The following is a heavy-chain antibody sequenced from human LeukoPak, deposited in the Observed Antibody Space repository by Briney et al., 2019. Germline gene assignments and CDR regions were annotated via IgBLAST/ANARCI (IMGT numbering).Heavy chain of an antibody. Sequence: PGGSLRLSCAASGFTFSSYSMNSVRQAPRKWMELVSSISSSSSYIYHADSVKGRFTISRDNAKNSLYLQMNSLRAEDTAVYYCASLHLPMVRGAIRGYLGEGTLVTVPS. D-gene: IGHD3-10*01. J-gene: IGHJ4*02. CDR2: ISSSSSYI. CDR1: GFTFSSYS. CDR3: ASLHLPMVRGAIRGY. V-gene: IGHV3-21*01.